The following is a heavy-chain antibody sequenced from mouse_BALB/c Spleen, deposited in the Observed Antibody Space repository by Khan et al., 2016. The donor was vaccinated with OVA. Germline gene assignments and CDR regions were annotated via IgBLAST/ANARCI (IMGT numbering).Heavy chain of an antibody. CDR1: GYTFSNYW. Sequence: QVQLQQSGAELAKPGASVKMFCKASGYTFSNYWIHWVKQRPGQGLEWIGYINPSSGHTYYNQTFNDKATLTTDKSSSTAYMQLSSLTSEDSAVYYCARDRIDYWGQGTTLTVSA. J-gene: IGHJ2*01. CDR2: INPSSGHT. V-gene: IGHV1-7*01. CDR3: ARDRIDY.